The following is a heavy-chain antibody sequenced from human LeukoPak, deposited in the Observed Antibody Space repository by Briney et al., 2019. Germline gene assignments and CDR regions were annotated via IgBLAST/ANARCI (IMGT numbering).Heavy chain of an antibody. D-gene: IGHD4-23*01. CDR2: IYYSGST. Sequence: SETLSLTCTVSGGSISSSSYYWGWIRQPPGKGLEWIGSIYYSGSTYYNPSLKSRVTISVDTSKNQFSLKLSSVTAADTAVYYCARDRYTVVSWYFDLWGRGTLVTVSS. V-gene: IGHV4-39*07. CDR3: ARDRYTVVSWYFDL. CDR1: GGSISSSSYY. J-gene: IGHJ2*01.